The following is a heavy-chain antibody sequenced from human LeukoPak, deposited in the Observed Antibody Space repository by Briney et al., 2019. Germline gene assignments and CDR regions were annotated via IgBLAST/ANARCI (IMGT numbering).Heavy chain of an antibody. J-gene: IGHJ4*02. CDR2: IRYDGSKR. CDR1: RFTFSNYG. CDR3: ARDFGSSWYYFDY. Sequence: GGSLRLSCAPSRFTFSNYGMHWVRQAPGKGLEWVAFIRYDGSKRNYADSVRGRFTISRDNSKNTLYLQMNSLRAEDTAVYYCARDFGSSWYYFDYWGQGTLVTVSS. V-gene: IGHV3-30*02. D-gene: IGHD6-13*01.